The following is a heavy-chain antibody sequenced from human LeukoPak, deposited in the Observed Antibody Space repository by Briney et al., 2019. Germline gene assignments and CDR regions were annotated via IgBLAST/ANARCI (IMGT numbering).Heavy chain of an antibody. CDR1: GFTFSSYW. V-gene: IGHV3-74*01. Sequence: GGSLRLSCAASGFTFSSYWMHWVRQAPGKGLVWVSRINSDGSSTSYADSVKGRFTISRDNAKNTLYLQMNGLRAEDTAVYYCAREPGVVVTATYYYYYGMDVWGQGTLVTVSS. CDR3: AREPGVVVTATYYYYYGMDV. CDR2: INSDGSST. D-gene: IGHD2-21*02. J-gene: IGHJ6*02.